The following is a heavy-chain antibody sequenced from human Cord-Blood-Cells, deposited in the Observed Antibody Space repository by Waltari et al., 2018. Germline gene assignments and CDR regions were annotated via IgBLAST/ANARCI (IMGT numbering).Heavy chain of an antibody. D-gene: IGHD6-13*01. CDR2: ISSSGSTI. Sequence: VQPGGSLRLSRAASGFTFSSYEMNWVRQAPGKGLEWVSYISSSGSTIYYADSVKGRFTISRDNAKNSLYLQMNSLRAEDTAVYYCAYSGYSSSWEYFQHWGQGTLVTVSS. CDR1: GFTFSSYE. V-gene: IGHV3-48*03. J-gene: IGHJ1*01. CDR3: AYSGYSSSWEYFQH.